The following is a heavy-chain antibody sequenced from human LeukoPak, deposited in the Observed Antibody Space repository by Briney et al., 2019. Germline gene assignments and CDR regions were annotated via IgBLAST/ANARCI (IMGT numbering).Heavy chain of an antibody. V-gene: IGHV3-53*01. Sequence: GGSLRLSCAASGFTVSSNYMSWVRQAPGKGLEWVSVIYSGGSTYYADSVKGRFTISRDNSKNMLYLQMNSLRAEDTATYYCAKDSRTAYDSSWLYYFDLWGQGTPVTVSS. CDR2: IYSGGST. CDR3: AKDSRTAYDSSWLYYFDL. CDR1: GFTVSSNY. J-gene: IGHJ4*02. D-gene: IGHD6-13*01.